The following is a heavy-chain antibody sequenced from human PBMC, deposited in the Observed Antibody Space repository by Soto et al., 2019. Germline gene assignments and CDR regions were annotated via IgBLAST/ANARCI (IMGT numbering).Heavy chain of an antibody. Sequence: QMQLVQSGPEVKKPGTSVKVSCKASGFTFTSSAVQWVRQARGQRLEWIGWIVVGSGNTNYAQKFQXXVXIXXDMSTSTAYMELSSLRSEDTAVYYCATRSSDRFGYWGQGTLVTVSS. J-gene: IGHJ4*02. CDR3: ATRSSDRFGY. D-gene: IGHD3-22*01. V-gene: IGHV1-58*01. CDR1: GFTFTSSA. CDR2: IVVGSGNT.